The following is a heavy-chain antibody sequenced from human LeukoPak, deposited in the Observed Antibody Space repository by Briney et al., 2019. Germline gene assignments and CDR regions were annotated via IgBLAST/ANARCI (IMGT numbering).Heavy chain of an antibody. Sequence: PSQTLSLTCTVSGGSISSGRYSWSSLSQHPGKGLEWIGYSYYSGSTYYNPSLKRRVTISVDTSKNQFSLKLSSVTAADTAVYYCARDRYSSSWYYFDYWGQGTLVTVSS. CDR2: SYYSGST. CDR1: GGSISSGRYS. D-gene: IGHD6-13*01. V-gene: IGHV4-31*03. J-gene: IGHJ4*02. CDR3: ARDRYSSSWYYFDY.